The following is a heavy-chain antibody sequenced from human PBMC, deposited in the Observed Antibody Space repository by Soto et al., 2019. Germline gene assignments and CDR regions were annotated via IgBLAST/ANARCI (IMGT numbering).Heavy chain of an antibody. V-gene: IGHV3-7*01. Sequence: GGSLRLSCAASGFTFSTSWMSWVRQAPRKGLEWVANIREDGSEKYYVDSVKGRFTISRDHAKNSLYLQMNSLGADDTAVYYCARADYYGDPGSYWGQGTLVTVSS. CDR1: GFTFSTSW. J-gene: IGHJ4*02. CDR2: IREDGSEK. CDR3: ARADYYGDPGSY. D-gene: IGHD3-10*01.